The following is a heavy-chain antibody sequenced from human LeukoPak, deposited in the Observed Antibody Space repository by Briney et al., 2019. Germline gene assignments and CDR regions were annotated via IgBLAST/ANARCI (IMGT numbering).Heavy chain of an antibody. J-gene: IGHJ6*02. CDR3: AKVGCSSTSCLYGMDV. Sequence: GGSLRLSRAASGFTFSSYAMSWVRQAPGKGLEWVSAISGSGGSTYYADSVKGRFTISRDNSKNTLYLQMNRLRAEDTAVYYCAKVGCSSTSCLYGMDVWGQGTTVTVSS. CDR2: ISGSGGST. CDR1: GFTFSSYA. D-gene: IGHD2-2*01. V-gene: IGHV3-23*01.